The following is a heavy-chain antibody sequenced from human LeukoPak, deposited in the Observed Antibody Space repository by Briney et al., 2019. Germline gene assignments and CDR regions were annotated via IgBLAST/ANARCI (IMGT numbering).Heavy chain of an antibody. V-gene: IGHV3-33*01. CDR2: IWYDGSNK. J-gene: IGHJ4*02. CDR1: GFTFSSYG. Sequence: GGSLRLSCAASGFTFSSYGMHWVRQAPGKGLEWVAVIWYDGSNKYYADSVKGRFTISRDNSKNTLYLQMNSLRAEDTAVYHCARPLEFGELSYWGQGTLVTVSS. CDR3: ARPLEFGELSY. D-gene: IGHD3-10*01.